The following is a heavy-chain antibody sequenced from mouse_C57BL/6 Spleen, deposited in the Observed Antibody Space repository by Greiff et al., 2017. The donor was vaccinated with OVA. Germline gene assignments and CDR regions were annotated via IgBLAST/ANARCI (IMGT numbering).Heavy chain of an antibody. J-gene: IGHJ2*01. Sequence: VKLVESGAELVKPGASVKISCKASGYTFTDYYINWVKQRPGKGLEWIGKIGPGRGSTYYNEKFKGKATLTADKSSSTAYMQLSSLTSEDSAVYFCASPAYYSNLDYFDYWGQGTTLTVSS. CDR2: IGPGRGST. D-gene: IGHD2-5*01. CDR3: ASPAYYSNLDYFDY. CDR1: GYTFTDYY. V-gene: IGHV1-77*01.